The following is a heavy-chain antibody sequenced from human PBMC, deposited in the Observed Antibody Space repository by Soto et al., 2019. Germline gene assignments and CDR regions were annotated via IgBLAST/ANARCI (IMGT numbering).Heavy chain of an antibody. CDR3: ARDVSGPGASYVMDV. CDR2: INPGGGRT. V-gene: IGHV1-46*01. D-gene: IGHD2-2*01. J-gene: IGHJ6*02. Sequence: ASVKVSCEASGYIFSSHCIYWVRQAPGQGLQWMGIINPGGGRTSYAQKFQGRVTMTRDMSTSTVYMELTSLRYEDTAVYYCARDVSGPGASYVMDVWGQGTTVSVSS. CDR1: GYIFSSHC.